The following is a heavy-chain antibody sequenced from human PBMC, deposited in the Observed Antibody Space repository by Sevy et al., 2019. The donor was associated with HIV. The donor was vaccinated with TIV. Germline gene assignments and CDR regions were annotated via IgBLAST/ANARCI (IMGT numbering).Heavy chain of an antibody. CDR3: AREGCTRPQDY. V-gene: IGHV3-23*01. CDR1: GFNFNIYS. Sequence: GSLRLSCAVSGFNFNIYSMSWVRQAPGKGLEWVSTLSFGCGKINYADSVKGRFIISRDDSKNTLYLQMNSLRAEDTAVYFCAREGCTRPQDYWGQGTLVTVSS. J-gene: IGHJ4*02. D-gene: IGHD2-8*01. CDR2: LSFGCGKI.